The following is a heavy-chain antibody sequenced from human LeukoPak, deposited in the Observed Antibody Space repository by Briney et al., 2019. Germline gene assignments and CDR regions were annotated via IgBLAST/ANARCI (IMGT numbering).Heavy chain of an antibody. CDR3: ARDIVATGGRYFDH. J-gene: IGHJ4*02. Sequence: PGGSLRLSCAASGFIFRSYGMHWVRQTPGEGLEWVAAIWYDGRDKYYADSVKGRFTTSRDNSENTLSLQMNSLRGEDTAVYYCARDIVATGGRYFDHWGQGTLVTVSS. CDR2: IWYDGRDK. D-gene: IGHD6-13*01. CDR1: GFIFRSYG. V-gene: IGHV3-33*01.